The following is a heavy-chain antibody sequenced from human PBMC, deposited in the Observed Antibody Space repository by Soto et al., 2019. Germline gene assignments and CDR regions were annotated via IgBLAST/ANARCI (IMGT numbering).Heavy chain of an antibody. D-gene: IGHD5-12*01. CDR3: VKDRVPGAYGNYYGMDV. CDR2: ISYDGSDK. CDR1: GFTFNNSG. V-gene: IGHV3-30*18. Sequence: QVQLVESGGGVVQPGRSLRLSCRVSGFTFNNSGMHWVRQGPGKGLERMAVISYDGSDKYYADSVKGRVIISRDNSKNTLNLEMNSLRAEDTAIYYCVKDRVPGAYGNYYGMDVWGQGTTVTVSS. J-gene: IGHJ6*02.